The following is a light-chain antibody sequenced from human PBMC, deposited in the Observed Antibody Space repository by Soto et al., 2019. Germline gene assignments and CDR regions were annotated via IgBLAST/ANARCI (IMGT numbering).Light chain of an antibody. V-gene: IGKV1-5*03. CDR2: KAS. CDR1: QSISSW. Sequence: DIQMTQSPSTLSASVGDRVPITCRASQSISSWLAWYQQKPGNPPKLLIYKASSLESGVPPRFSGSGSGTEFTLTISSLQHDEVATYDCQQYNSYSITFGQGTRLEIK. J-gene: IGKJ5*01. CDR3: QQYNSYSIT.